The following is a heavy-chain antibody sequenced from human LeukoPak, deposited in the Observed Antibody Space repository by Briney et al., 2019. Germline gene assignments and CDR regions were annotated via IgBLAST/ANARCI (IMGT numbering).Heavy chain of an antibody. CDR2: INHSGST. CDR3: ARGGVVTAFDY. D-gene: IGHD3-3*01. CDR1: GGSFSGYY. J-gene: IGHJ4*02. Sequence: SETLSLTCAVCGGSFSGYYWSWIHQPPGKGLEWIGEINHSGSTNYNPSLKSRVTISVDTSKNQFSLKLSSVTAADTAVYYCARGGVVTAFDYWGQGTLVTVSS. V-gene: IGHV4-34*01.